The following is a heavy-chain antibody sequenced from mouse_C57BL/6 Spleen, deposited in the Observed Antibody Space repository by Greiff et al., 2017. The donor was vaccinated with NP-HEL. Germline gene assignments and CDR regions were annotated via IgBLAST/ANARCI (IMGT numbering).Heavy chain of an antibody. D-gene: IGHD1-1*01. V-gene: IGHV1-69*01. CDR3: ARGATVVATPYYFDY. CDR2: IDPSDSYT. J-gene: IGHJ2*01. CDR1: GYTFTSYW. Sequence: VQLQQPGAELVMPGASVKLSCKASGYTFTSYWMHWVKQRPGQGLEWIGEIDPSDSYTNYNQTFKGKSTLTVDKSSSTAYMQLSSLTSEDSAVYYCARGATVVATPYYFDYWGQGTTLTVSS.